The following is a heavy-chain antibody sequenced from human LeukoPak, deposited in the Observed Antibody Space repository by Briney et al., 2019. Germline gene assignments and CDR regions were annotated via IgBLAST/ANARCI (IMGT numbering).Heavy chain of an antibody. J-gene: IGHJ3*02. CDR2: IYSGGST. V-gene: IGHV3-53*01. CDR1: GFTVSSNY. Sequence: GGSLRLSCAASGFTVSSNYMSWVRQAPGKGLEWVSIIYSGGSTFYADSVKGRFTISRDNSKNTLYLQMNSLRAEDTAVYYCARPGPDAFDIWGQGTMVTVSS. CDR3: ARPGPDAFDI.